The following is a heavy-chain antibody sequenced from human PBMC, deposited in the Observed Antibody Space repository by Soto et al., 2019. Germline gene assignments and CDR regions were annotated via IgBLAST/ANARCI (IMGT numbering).Heavy chain of an antibody. V-gene: IGHV4-39*01. CDR1: GGSISSSSYY. Sequence: SETLSLTCTVSGGSISSSSYYWGWIRQPPGKGLEWIGSIYYSGSTYYNPSLKSRVTISIDTSKNQFSLKLSSVTAADTAVYYCARHRRTMIVVVSFDYWGQGTLVTVSS. CDR3: ARHRRTMIVVVSFDY. J-gene: IGHJ4*02. D-gene: IGHD3-22*01. CDR2: IYYSGST.